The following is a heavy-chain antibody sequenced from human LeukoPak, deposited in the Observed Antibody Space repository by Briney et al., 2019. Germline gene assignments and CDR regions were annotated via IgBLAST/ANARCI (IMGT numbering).Heavy chain of an antibody. J-gene: IGHJ4*02. CDR3: AGVPSWESKYYFDY. CDR1: GGSTSSYY. V-gene: IGHV4-59*01. D-gene: IGHD1-26*01. Sequence: SETLSLTCTVSGGSTSSYYWSWTRQPPGKGLEWIGYIYYSGSTKYNPSLKSRVTISVDTSKNQFSLKLSSVTAADTAVYYCAGVPSWESKYYFDYWGQGTLVTVSS. CDR2: IYYSGST.